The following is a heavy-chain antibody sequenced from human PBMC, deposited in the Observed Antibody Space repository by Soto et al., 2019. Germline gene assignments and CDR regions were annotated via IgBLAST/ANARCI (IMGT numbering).Heavy chain of an antibody. D-gene: IGHD2-15*01. V-gene: IGHV1-69*01. CDR1: GGSFSDFA. CDR2: IIPMFAAT. CDR3: ARGAIVAVPAALSSYHDYTSYRSDS. J-gene: IGHJ4*02. Sequence: QVQLAQSGAEMTKPGSSVKVSCRASGGSFSDFAFSWVRQAPGQGHEWMGGIIPMFAATKYAQRLQDRVTITADESTNTVYLALNSLTSADTASYYCARGAIVAVPAALSSYHDYTSYRSDSWGQGTLVTVSS.